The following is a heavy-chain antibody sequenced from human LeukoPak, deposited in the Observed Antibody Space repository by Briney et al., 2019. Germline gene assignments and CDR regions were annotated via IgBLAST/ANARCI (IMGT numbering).Heavy chain of an antibody. Sequence: GGSLRLSCAASGFTFSSYGMHWVRQAPGKGLEWVAFIRYDGSNKYYADSVKGRFTISRDNSKNTLYLQMNSLRAEDTAVYYCAKDRYPGPRVYSRQAGLDPWGQGTLVTVSS. CDR1: GFTFSSYG. CDR3: AKDRYPGPRVYSRQAGLDP. CDR2: IRYDGSNK. D-gene: IGHD5-12*01. V-gene: IGHV3-30*02. J-gene: IGHJ5*02.